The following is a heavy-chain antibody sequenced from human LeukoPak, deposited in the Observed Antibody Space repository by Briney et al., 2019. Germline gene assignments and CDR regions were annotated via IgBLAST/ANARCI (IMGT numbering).Heavy chain of an antibody. V-gene: IGHV1-69*06. J-gene: IGHJ1*01. Sequence: GSSVKVSCKASGGTFSSYAISLVRLAPGPGLEWMGGIIPIFGTANYAQKLQGRVTITADKSTSTAYMELSSLRSEDTAVYYCARTDLAYCGGDCYSLPFQHWGQGTLVTVSS. CDR2: IIPIFGTA. CDR1: GGTFSSYA. CDR3: ARTDLAYCGGDCYSLPFQH. D-gene: IGHD2-21*02.